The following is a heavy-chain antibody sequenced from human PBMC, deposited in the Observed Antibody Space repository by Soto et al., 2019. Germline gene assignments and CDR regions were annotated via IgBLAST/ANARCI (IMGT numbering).Heavy chain of an antibody. CDR3: ARSRTVADFEYFQF. CDR1: GGSISSGGYY. V-gene: IGHV4-31*03. D-gene: IGHD6-19*01. Sequence: PSXTLSLTCTVSGGSISSGGYYWSWIRQHPGKGLEWIGYIYYSGSTYYNPSLKSRVTISVDTSKNQFSLKLSSVTAADTAVYFCARSRTVADFEYFQFWGQGTLVTVSS. J-gene: IGHJ1*01. CDR2: IYYSGST.